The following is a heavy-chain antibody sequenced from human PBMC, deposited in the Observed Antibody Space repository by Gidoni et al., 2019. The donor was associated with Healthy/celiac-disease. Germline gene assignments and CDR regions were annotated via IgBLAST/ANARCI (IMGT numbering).Heavy chain of an antibody. V-gene: IGHV1-2*02. CDR3: ARGSDEYYFDY. Sequence: VLCKASGYTFTGYYMHWVRQAPGQGREWMGWINPNSGGTNYAQKFQGRVTMTRDTSISTAYMELSRLRSDDTAVYYCARGSDEYYFDYWGQGTLVTVSS. J-gene: IGHJ4*02. CDR2: INPNSGGT. CDR1: GYTFTGYY.